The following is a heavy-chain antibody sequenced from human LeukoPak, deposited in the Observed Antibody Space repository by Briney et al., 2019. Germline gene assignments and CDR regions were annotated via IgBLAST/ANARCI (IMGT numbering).Heavy chain of an antibody. J-gene: IGHJ4*02. Sequence: ASVKVSCKASGYTFTSYGISWVRQAPGQGLEWMGWISAYNGNTNYAQKLQGRVTMTTDTSTGTAYMELRSLRSDDTAVYYCARGVLRYFDWLLPQDYWGQGTLVTVSS. CDR3: ARGVLRYFDWLLPQDY. CDR1: GYTFTSYG. CDR2: ISAYNGNT. D-gene: IGHD3-9*01. V-gene: IGHV1-18*01.